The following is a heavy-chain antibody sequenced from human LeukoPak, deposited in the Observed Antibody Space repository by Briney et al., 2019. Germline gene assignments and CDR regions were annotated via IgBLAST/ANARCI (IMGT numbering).Heavy chain of an antibody. CDR2: IIPIFGTA. V-gene: IGHV1-69*13. J-gene: IGHJ4*02. CDR3: ASGVYYDSSGYSFEY. Sequence: GASVKVSCKASGYTFTSYGISWVRQAPGKGLEWMGGIIPIFGTANYAQKFQGRVTITADESTRTAYMELSSLRSEDTAVYYCASGVYYDSSGYSFEYWGQGTLVTVSS. D-gene: IGHD3-22*01. CDR1: GYTFTSYG.